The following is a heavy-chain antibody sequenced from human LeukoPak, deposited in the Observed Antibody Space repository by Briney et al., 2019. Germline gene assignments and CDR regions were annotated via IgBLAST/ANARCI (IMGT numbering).Heavy chain of an antibody. V-gene: IGHV5-51*01. CDR1: GYSFTNYW. D-gene: IGHD6-13*01. CDR2: IYPGDSDT. CDR3: ARTRGQHQSYYYMDV. Sequence: GESLKISCKGSGYSFTNYWIGWVRQMPGKGLEWMGIIYPGDSDTRYSPSFQGQVTISADKSISTAYLQWSSLRASDTAMYYCARTRGQHQSYYYMDVWGKGTTVTVSS. J-gene: IGHJ6*03.